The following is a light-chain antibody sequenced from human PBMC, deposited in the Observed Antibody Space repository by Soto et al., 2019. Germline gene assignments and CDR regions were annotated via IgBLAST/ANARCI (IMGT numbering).Light chain of an antibody. CDR2: GAS. V-gene: IGKV3-20*01. J-gene: IGKJ1*01. CDR1: QSVSSSY. CDR3: QQYSSSPPLT. Sequence: EIVLTQSPGTLSLSPGERATLSCRARQSVSSSYLAWYQQKPGQAPSLLIYGASSRATGIPDRCSGSGSGTDFPLTISRLEPEDFAVYYCQQYSSSPPLTFGQGTKVDIK.